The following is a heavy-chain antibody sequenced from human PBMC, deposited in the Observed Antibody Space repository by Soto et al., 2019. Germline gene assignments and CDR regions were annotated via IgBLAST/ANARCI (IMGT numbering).Heavy chain of an antibody. CDR2: INPRGGST. V-gene: IGHV1-46*01. CDR3: ARVGSYGYPPYDY. CDR1: GYTFPSYY. Sequence: GASVTVSCKASGYTFPSYYMHWVRQAPGQGLEWMGIINPRGGSTSYAQKFQGRDTMTRDTSTSTVYMELSSLSSEDTAVYYCARVGSYGYPPYDYWGQGTLVTVSS. D-gene: IGHD5-18*01. J-gene: IGHJ4*02.